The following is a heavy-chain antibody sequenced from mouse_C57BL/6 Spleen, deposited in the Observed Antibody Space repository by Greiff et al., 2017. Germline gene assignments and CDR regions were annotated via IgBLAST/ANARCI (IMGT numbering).Heavy chain of an antibody. Sequence: QVQLQQSGAELVRPGASVTLSCKASGYTFTDYVMHWVKQTPVHGLEWIGAIDPETGGTAYNQKFKGKAILTADKSSSTAYMELRSLTSEDSAVYYCARGAGLRRDYWGQGITLTVSS. CDR1: GYTFTDYV. J-gene: IGHJ2*01. CDR3: ARGAGLRRDY. CDR2: IDPETGGT. D-gene: IGHD2-4*01. V-gene: IGHV1-15*01.